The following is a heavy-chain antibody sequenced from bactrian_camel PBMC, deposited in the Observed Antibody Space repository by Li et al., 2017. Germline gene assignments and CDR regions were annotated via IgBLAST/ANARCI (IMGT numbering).Heavy chain of an antibody. CDR1: VGSFYC. CDR2: IDDVGST. Sequence: HVQLVESGGGSVQPGGSLRLSCTASVGSFYCMAWYRQMPGKEREGIAGIDDVGSTSYSNSVKGRFTISRDNAKNTLYLQMNSLKPEDTGTYYCAVGGFRGADPCPIRASNFGFWDQGTQVTVS. CDR3: AVGGFRGADPCPIRASNFGF. J-gene: IGHJ6*01. D-gene: IGHD3*01. V-gene: IGHV3S53*01.